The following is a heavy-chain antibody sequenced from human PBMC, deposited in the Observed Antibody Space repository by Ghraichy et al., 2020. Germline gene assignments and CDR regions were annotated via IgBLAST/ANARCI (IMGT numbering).Heavy chain of an antibody. D-gene: IGHD3-22*01. CDR1: RFMFSDYW. V-gene: IGHV3-74*01. J-gene: IGHJ4*02. CDR3: AKDGDGYYYDSSGYFDD. Sequence: LSLTCEASRFMFSDYWMHWVRQAPGKGLEWVARINGDGSITTYADSVKGRFTISRDNAKLTLFLQMNSLRAEDTAVYYCAKDGDGYYYDSSGYFDDWGQGTLVTVSS. CDR2: INGDGSIT.